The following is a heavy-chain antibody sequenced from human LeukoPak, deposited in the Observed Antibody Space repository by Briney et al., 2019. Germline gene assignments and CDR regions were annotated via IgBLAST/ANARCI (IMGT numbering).Heavy chain of an antibody. CDR1: GGSLSGYY. D-gene: IGHD3-22*01. V-gene: IGHV4-59*01. J-gene: IGHJ3*02. CDR2: IYYSGSS. Sequence: SETLSLTCAVSGGSLSGYYWSWIRQPPGKGLEWIGYIYYSGSSNYNPSLKSRVTVSVDTSKNHFSLKLSSVTAADTAVYYCARGYYYDSRTYYRAFDIWGQGTMVTVSS. CDR3: ARGYYYDSRTYYRAFDI.